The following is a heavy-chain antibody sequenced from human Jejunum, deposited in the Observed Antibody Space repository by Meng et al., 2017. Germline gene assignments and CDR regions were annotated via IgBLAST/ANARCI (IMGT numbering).Heavy chain of an antibody. V-gene: IGHV3-23*01. J-gene: IGHJ4*02. CDR2: ITGSGDNT. Sequence: GGSLRLSCTASGFTFSSSSISWVRQAPGKGLEWVSTITGSGDNTYYVDSVKGRFTISRDNSKNTLYLQMNSLRAEDTAVYYCARLVSFWGQGTLVTVSS. CDR1: GFTFSSSS. D-gene: IGHD2-8*01. CDR3: ARLVSF.